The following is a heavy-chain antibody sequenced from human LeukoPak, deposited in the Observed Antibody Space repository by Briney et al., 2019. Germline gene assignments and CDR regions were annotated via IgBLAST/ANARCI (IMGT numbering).Heavy chain of an antibody. CDR1: GFTVSSNY. Sequence: GGSLRLSCAASGFTVSSNYMSWVRQAPGKGLEWVSVIYSGGSTYYADSVKGRFTTSRDNSKNTLCLQMNSLRAEDTAVYYCARAFSGMVRGVIIGEGYYFDYWGQGTLVTVSS. V-gene: IGHV3-66*01. J-gene: IGHJ4*02. CDR3: ARAFSGMVRGVIIGEGYYFDY. D-gene: IGHD3-10*01. CDR2: IYSGGST.